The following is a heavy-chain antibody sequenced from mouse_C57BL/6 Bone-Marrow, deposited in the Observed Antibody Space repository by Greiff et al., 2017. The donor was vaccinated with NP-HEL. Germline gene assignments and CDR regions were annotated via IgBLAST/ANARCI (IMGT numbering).Heavy chain of an antibody. CDR1: GFTFSSYA. CDR3: ARDGHGYYRIPDY. V-gene: IGHV5-4*01. D-gene: IGHD2-3*01. CDR2: ISDGGSYT. J-gene: IGHJ2*01. Sequence: EVMLVESGGGLVKPGGSLKLSCAASGFTFSSYAMSWVRQTPEKRLEWVATISDGGSYTYYPDNVKGRFTISRDNAENNLYLQMSHLKSEDTAMYYCARDGHGYYRIPDYWGQGTTLTVSS.